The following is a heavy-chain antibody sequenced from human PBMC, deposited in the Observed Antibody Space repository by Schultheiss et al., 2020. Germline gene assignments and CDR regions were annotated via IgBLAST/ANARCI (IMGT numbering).Heavy chain of an antibody. CDR1: GFTFRSFA. Sequence: GGSLRLSCAASGFTFRSFAMNWVRQAPGKGPEWVSGISGSGSSIYYGDSAKGRFTISRDNSQNTVYLQMNSLRAEDTAVYYCAKDYSRYFDSSGYYDKWGQGTLVTVSS. V-gene: IGHV3-23*01. J-gene: IGHJ4*02. D-gene: IGHD3-22*01. CDR3: AKDYSRYFDSSGYYDK. CDR2: ISGSGSSI.